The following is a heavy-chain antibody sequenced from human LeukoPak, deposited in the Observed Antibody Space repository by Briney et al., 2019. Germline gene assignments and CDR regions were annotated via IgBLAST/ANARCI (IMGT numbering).Heavy chain of an antibody. J-gene: IGHJ4*02. D-gene: IGHD3-3*01. Sequence: KHGESLKISCKGSGYSFTSYWIGWVRQMPGKGLEWMGIIYPGDSDTRYSPSFQGQVTISADKSISTAYLQWSSLKASDTAMYYCARGYYDFWSGYSLSYYFDYWGQGTLVTVSS. CDR1: GYSFTSYW. V-gene: IGHV5-51*01. CDR3: ARGYYDFWSGYSLSYYFDY. CDR2: IYPGDSDT.